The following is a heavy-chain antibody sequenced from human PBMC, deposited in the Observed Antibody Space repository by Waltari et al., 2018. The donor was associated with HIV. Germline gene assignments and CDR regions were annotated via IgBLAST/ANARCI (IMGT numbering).Heavy chain of an antibody. J-gene: IGHJ4*02. CDR2: ISSTSTTI. D-gene: IGHD3-16*01. V-gene: IGHV3-48*01. CDR1: AFTFTASS. Sequence: EVHLVASGGGPVPPGGSRRLSCAASAFTFTASSTNWVRQAPGQGLEWISYISSTSTTIFYADPVKGRFTISRDNAKNSLDLQRNNLRAEDTAVYYCARDITLTPGPDYWGQGTLVTVSS. CDR3: ARDITLTPGPDY.